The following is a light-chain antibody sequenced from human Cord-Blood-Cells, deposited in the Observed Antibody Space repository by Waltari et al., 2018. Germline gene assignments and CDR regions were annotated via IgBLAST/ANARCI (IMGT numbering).Light chain of an antibody. CDR2: GKN. CDR3: NSRDSSGNHWV. V-gene: IGLV3-19*01. Sequence: VRITCQGDSLRSYYASWYQQKPGQAPVLVIYGKNNRPSGIPDRFSGSSSGNTASLTITGAQAEDEADYYCNSRDSSGNHWVFGGGTKLTVL. CDR1: SLRSYY. J-gene: IGLJ3*02.